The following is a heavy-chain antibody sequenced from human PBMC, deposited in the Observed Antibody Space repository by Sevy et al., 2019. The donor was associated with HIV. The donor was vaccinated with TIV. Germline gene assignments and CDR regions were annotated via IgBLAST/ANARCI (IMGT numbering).Heavy chain of an antibody. CDR3: AKEQSGGYYA. J-gene: IGHJ5*02. CDR2: ISGSGGST. CDR1: GLRFNSYA. V-gene: IGHV3-23*01. D-gene: IGHD3-22*01. Sequence: GGSLRLSCAASGLRFNSYAMTWVRQAPGKGLEWVSSISGSGGSTYYADSVKGRFTISRDNSKNTVYLEMNSLRAEDTALYYCAKEQSGGYYAWGQGTLVTVSS.